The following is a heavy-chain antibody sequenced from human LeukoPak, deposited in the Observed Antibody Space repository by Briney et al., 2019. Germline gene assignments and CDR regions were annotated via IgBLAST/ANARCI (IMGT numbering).Heavy chain of an antibody. V-gene: IGHV4-34*01. CDR2: INHSGST. CDR1: GGSFSGYY. CDR3: ASPPSGYYRENYFDY. D-gene: IGHD3-22*01. Sequence: MTSETLSLTCAVYGGSFSGYYWSWIRQPPGKGLEWIGEINHSGSTSYNPSLKSRVTISVDTSKNQFSLKLSSVTAADTAVYYCASPPSGYYRENYFDYWGQGTLVTVSS. J-gene: IGHJ4*02.